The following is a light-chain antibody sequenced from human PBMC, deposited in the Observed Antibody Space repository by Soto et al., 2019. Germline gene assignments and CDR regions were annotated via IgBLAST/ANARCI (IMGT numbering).Light chain of an antibody. V-gene: IGKV3-15*01. CDR1: QSVSSY. CDR2: DAS. Sequence: EIVMPQSPATLSVSLGERVTLSCRASQSVSSYLAWYQQKPGQAPRLLISDASTRATDIPDRFSGSGSGTDFTLTISSLHSTDLAVYYCLQYSTWPPLYTFGQGTKLEIK. CDR3: LQYSTWPPLYT. J-gene: IGKJ2*01.